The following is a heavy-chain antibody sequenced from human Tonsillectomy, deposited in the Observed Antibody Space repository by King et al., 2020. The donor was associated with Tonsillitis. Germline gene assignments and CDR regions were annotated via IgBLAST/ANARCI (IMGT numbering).Heavy chain of an antibody. V-gene: IGHV3-30*04. Sequence: VQLVESGGGVVQPGRSLRLSCAASGFTFSSYAMHWVRQAPGKGLEWVAVISYDGSNKYYADSVKGRFTISRDNSKNTLYLQMNSLRAEDTAVYYCARDYHLTYYVFWGGYLDYGGQGTLVTVSS. CDR2: ISYDGSNK. J-gene: IGHJ4*02. D-gene: IGHD3-3*01. CDR1: GFTFSSYA. CDR3: ARDYHLTYYVFWGGYLDY.